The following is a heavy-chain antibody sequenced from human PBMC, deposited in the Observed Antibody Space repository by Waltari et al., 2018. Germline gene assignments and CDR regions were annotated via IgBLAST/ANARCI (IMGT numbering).Heavy chain of an antibody. V-gene: IGHV4-34*01. CDR3: ASQKYYDSSGYYYGVDY. D-gene: IGHD3-22*01. Sequence: QVQLQQWGAGLLKPSETLSLTCAVYGGSFSGYYWSWIRQPPGKGLEWIGEIKHSGSTNYNPSLKSRVTISVDTSKNQFSLKLSSVTAADAAVYYCASQKYYDSSGYYYGVDYWGQGTLVTVSS. CDR1: GGSFSGYY. J-gene: IGHJ4*02. CDR2: IKHSGST.